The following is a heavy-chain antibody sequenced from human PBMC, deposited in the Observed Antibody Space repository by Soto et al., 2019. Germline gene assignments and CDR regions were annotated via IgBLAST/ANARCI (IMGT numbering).Heavy chain of an antibody. CDR2: IFHDGTA. D-gene: IGHD3-10*01. J-gene: IGHJ4*02. CDR1: GVSISSGNW. Sequence: SETLSLTCAVSGVSISSGNWRTWVRQSPQRGLEYIGEIFHDGTANYYPSFERRVAISVDTSKNQFSLKLTSVTAADTAIYFCARLVYETRLNYMYFDFWGQGTLVTVYS. V-gene: IGHV4-4*02. CDR3: ARLVYETRLNYMYFDF.